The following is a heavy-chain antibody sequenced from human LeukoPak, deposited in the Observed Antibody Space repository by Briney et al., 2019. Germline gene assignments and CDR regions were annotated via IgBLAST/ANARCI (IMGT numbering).Heavy chain of an antibody. CDR2: INHSGST. CDR3: ARVPPRLYGSGSYTWFDP. V-gene: IGHV4-34*01. Sequence: SETLSLTCAVYGGSFSGYYWSWIRQPPGKGLEWIGEINHSGSTNYNPSLKSRVTISVDTSKNQFSLKLSSVTAADTAVYYCARVPPRLYGSGSYTWFDPWGQGTLVTVSS. CDR1: GGSFSGYY. D-gene: IGHD3-10*01. J-gene: IGHJ5*02.